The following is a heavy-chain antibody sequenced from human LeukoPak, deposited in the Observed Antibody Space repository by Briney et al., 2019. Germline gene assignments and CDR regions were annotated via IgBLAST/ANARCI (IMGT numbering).Heavy chain of an antibody. Sequence: ETLSLTCAVYGGSFSGYYWSWIRQPPGKGLEWVANIKHDASEKYFMESLKGRFTISRDNAKNSLYLQMNSLRAEDTAVYYCARGYYDSNAQLFDYWGQGTLVTVSS. D-gene: IGHD3-22*01. J-gene: IGHJ4*02. CDR1: GGSFSGYY. V-gene: IGHV3-7*01. CDR3: ARGYYDSNAQLFDY. CDR2: IKHDASEK.